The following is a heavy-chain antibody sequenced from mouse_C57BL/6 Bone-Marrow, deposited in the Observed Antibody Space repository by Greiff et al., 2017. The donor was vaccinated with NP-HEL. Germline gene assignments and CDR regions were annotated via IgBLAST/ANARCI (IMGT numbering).Heavy chain of an antibody. CDR1: GYTFTDYY. D-gene: IGHD3-2*02. V-gene: IGHV1-84*01. Sequence: LQQSGPELVKPGASVKISCKASGYTFTDYYINWVKQRPGQGLEWIGWLYPGSGNTKYNEKFKGKATLTVDTSSSTAYMQLSSLTSDDSAVYFCARGTAQAPYYFDYWGQGTTLTVSS. CDR3: ARGTAQAPYYFDY. J-gene: IGHJ2*01. CDR2: LYPGSGNT.